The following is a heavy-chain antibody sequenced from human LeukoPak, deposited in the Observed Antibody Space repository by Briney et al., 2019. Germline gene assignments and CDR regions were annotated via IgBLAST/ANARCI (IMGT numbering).Heavy chain of an antibody. V-gene: IGHV4-39*01. CDR2: VYYSGST. Sequence: SETLSLTCTVSDGSISSFSYYWAWIRQPPGKGLQWIGSVYYSGSTYYNPSLESRVTISVDTPKYQFSLQMRSVTAADTAVYYSARHEKGGAAAGYWYFALWGRGTLITVSS. CDR1: DGSISSFSYY. J-gene: IGHJ2*01. CDR3: ARHEKGGAAAGYWYFAL. D-gene: IGHD6-13*01.